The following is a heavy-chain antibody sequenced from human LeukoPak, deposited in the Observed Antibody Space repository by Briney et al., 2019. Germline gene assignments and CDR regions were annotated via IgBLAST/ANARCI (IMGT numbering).Heavy chain of an antibody. CDR1: GFTFFNYE. J-gene: IGHJ4*02. CDR3: AREEIGTTVGFDY. Sequence: GGPLRLSCAASGFTFFNYEMNWVRQAPGKGLEWVSYINTNGETKYYADSVKGRFTISRDNAKNSLNLQMNSLRAEDTAVYYCAREEIGTTVGFDYWGQGTLVTVSS. D-gene: IGHD1-1*01. CDR2: INTNGETK. V-gene: IGHV3-48*03.